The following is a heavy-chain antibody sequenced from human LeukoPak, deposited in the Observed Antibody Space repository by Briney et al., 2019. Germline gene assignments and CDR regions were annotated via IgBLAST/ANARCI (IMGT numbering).Heavy chain of an antibody. CDR1: GFTFSSYS. CDR2: ISSSSYI. D-gene: IGHD1-26*01. V-gene: IGHV3-21*01. CDR3: ARESGAGAPDRY. J-gene: IGHJ4*02. Sequence: PGGSLRLSRAASGFTFSSYSMNWVRQAPGKGLEWVSSISSSSYIYYADSVKGRFTISRDNAKNSLYLQMNSLRAEDTAVYYCARESGAGAPDRYWGQGTLVTVSS.